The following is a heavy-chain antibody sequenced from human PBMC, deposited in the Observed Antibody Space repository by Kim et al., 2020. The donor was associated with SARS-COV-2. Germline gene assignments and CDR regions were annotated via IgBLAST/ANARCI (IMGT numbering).Heavy chain of an antibody. Sequence: GGSLRLSWADSGFTFSDYYMSWIRQAPGKGLEWVSYISSSSSYTNYADSVKGRFTISRDNAKNSLYLQMNSLRAEDTAVYYCATNPRYYDILTGYYRAVYFQHWGQGTLVTVSS. D-gene: IGHD3-9*01. CDR2: ISSSSSYT. CDR1: GFTFSDYY. J-gene: IGHJ1*01. CDR3: ATNPRYYDILTGYYRAVYFQH. V-gene: IGHV3-11*06.